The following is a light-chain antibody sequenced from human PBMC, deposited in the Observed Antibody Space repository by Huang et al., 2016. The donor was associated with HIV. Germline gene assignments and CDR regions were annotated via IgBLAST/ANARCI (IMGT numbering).Light chain of an antibody. V-gene: IGKV3-11*01. CDR3: QQRSDWPRT. CDR2: GAS. Sequence: EIVLTQSSATLSLSPGERATLSCRASQGVSSDLVWYQQHAGQAPRLLNYGASNRATGIPARCGGSGSGTDFTLTISSLEPEDFAVYYCQQRSDWPRTFGQGTKLEIK. CDR1: QGVSSD. J-gene: IGKJ2*01.